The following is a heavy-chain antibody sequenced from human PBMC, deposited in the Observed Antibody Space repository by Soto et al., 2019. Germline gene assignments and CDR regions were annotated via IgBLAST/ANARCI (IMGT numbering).Heavy chain of an antibody. D-gene: IGHD3-10*01. J-gene: IGHJ2*01. CDR2: ISSSSSTI. V-gene: IGHV3-48*01. CDR3: ARVLEGSGSYYNWRFCYSDH. CDR1: GFPFFSSS. Sequence: GSPMLSCAASGFPFFSSSMNWVRQAPGKGLKWVSYISSSSSTIYYTDSVKGRFTISRDNAKNSLYLQMNSLRAEDTAVYYCARVLEGSGSYYNWRFCYSDHWGRGTLVTVPS.